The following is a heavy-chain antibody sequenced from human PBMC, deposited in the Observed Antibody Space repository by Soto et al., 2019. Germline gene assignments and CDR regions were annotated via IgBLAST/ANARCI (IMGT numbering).Heavy chain of an antibody. J-gene: IGHJ5*02. CDR1: GFTFDDYA. CDR2: ISWNVAKI. Sequence: GGSLRLSCVASGFTFDDYAMHWVRQAPGKGLEWVSGISWNVAKIGYADSVKGRFTISRDNAKNSLYLQMDSLKAEDTALYYCAKGAIWFGDLWAWFDPWGQGTLVTVSS. V-gene: IGHV3-9*01. CDR3: AKGAIWFGDLWAWFDP. D-gene: IGHD3-10*01.